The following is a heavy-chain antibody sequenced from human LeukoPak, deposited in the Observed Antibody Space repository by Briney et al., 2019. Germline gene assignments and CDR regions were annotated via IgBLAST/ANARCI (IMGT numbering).Heavy chain of an antibody. V-gene: IGHV3-23*01. J-gene: IGHJ4*02. Sequence: GGSLRLSCAASGFTFSSYAMSWVRQAPGKGLEWVSAISGSGGSTYYADSVKGRFTISRDNSKNTLYLQMNSLRAEDTAVYYCASLSFGELYYFDYWGQGTLVTVSS. CDR3: ASLSFGELYYFDY. CDR2: ISGSGGST. D-gene: IGHD3-10*01. CDR1: GFTFSSYA.